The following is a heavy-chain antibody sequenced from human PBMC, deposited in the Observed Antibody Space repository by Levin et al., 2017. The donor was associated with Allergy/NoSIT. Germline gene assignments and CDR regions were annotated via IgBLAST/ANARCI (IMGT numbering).Heavy chain of an antibody. CDR1: GGSVSSGSYY. CDR2: IYYSGST. CDR3: ARDSGELRWGYGDYSSYWYFDL. V-gene: IGHV4-61*01. J-gene: IGHJ2*01. Sequence: SETLSLTCTVSGGSVSSGSYYWSWIRQPPGKGLEWIGYIYYSGSTNYNPSLKSRVTISVDTSKNQFSLKLSSVTAADTAVYYCARDSGELRWGYGDYSSYWYFDLWGRGTLVTVSS. D-gene: IGHD4-17*01.